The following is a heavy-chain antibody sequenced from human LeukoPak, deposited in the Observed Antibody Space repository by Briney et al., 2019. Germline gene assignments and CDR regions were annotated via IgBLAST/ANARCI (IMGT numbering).Heavy chain of an antibody. D-gene: IGHD2-15*01. J-gene: IGHJ4*02. Sequence: ASVKVSCKASGYSSTNYGISWVRQAPGQGLEWMGWIHIYRGNTNYAQKFQGRVTMTRDMSTSTVYMELSSLRSEDTAVYYCARDRYCSGGSCYYFDYWGQGTLVTVSS. CDR3: ARDRYCSGGSCYYFDY. CDR2: IHIYRGNT. CDR1: GYSSTNYG. V-gene: IGHV1-18*01.